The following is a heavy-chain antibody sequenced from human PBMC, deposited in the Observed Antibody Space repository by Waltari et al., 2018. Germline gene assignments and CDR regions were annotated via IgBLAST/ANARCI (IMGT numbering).Heavy chain of an antibody. CDR1: GFIFSNYV. V-gene: IGHV3-48*04. CDR3: ARDHDWAFDY. D-gene: IGHD3-9*01. Sequence: EVQLVESGGGLVQPGGSLRLSCAGSGFIFSNYVMSWVRQAPGQGLEWVSYISSESSRIYYADSVKGRFTISRDNAKNSLDLQMNSLRAEDTAVYYCARDHDWAFDYWGQGTLVTVSS. CDR2: ISSESSRI. J-gene: IGHJ4*02.